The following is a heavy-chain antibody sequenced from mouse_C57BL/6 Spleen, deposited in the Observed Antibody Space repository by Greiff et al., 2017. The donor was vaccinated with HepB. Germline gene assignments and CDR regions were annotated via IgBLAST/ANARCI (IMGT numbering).Heavy chain of an antibody. CDR1: GFTFSSYA. J-gene: IGHJ1*03. Sequence: DVMLVESGGGLVKPGGSLKLSCAASGFTFSSYAMSWVRQTPEKRLEWVATISDGGSYTYYPDNVKGRFTISRDNAKKHLYLQMSHLKSEDTAMYYCARREYGYDAYFDVWGTGTTVTVSS. D-gene: IGHD2-2*01. CDR3: ARREYGYDAYFDV. V-gene: IGHV5-4*03. CDR2: ISDGGSYT.